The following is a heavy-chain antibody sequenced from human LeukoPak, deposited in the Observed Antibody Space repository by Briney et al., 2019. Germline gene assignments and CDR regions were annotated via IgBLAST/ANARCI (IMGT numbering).Heavy chain of an antibody. Sequence: GGSLRLSCAASGFTFDDYAMHWVRQAPGKGLEWVSGISWNSGSIGYADSVKGRFTISRDNAKNSLYLQMNSLRAEDTALYYCAKDNQAVVGTLDYWGQGTLVTVPS. D-gene: IGHD1-1*01. CDR2: ISWNSGSI. CDR1: GFTFDDYA. J-gene: IGHJ4*02. CDR3: AKDNQAVVGTLDY. V-gene: IGHV3-9*01.